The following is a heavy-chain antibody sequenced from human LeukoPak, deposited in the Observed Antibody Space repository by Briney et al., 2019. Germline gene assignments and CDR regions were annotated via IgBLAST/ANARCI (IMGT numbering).Heavy chain of an antibody. J-gene: IGHJ4*02. CDR1: GFTFSSYW. D-gene: IGHD3-10*01. V-gene: IGHV3-74*01. CDR3: ARESVVRGVAAFDY. CDR2: INSDGSST. Sequence: PGGSLRLSCAASGFTFSSYWMHWVRQAPGKGLVWVSRINSDGSSTSYADSVKGRFTISRDNAENTLYLQMNSLRAEDTAVYYCARESVVRGVAAFDYWGQGTLVTVSS.